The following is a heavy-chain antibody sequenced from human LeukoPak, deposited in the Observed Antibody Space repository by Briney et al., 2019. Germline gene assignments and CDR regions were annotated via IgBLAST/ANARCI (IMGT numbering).Heavy chain of an antibody. V-gene: IGHV4-31*03. D-gene: IGHD3-9*01. Sequence: SQTLSLTCTVPGGSISSGGYYWSWIRQHPGQGLEWIGYIYYSGSTYYNPSLRSRVTISVDTSKNQFSLKLSSVTAADTAVYYCARARYYDILTGQADDFHIWGQGTMVTVSS. J-gene: IGHJ3*02. CDR1: GGSISSGGYY. CDR3: ARARYYDILTGQADDFHI. CDR2: IYYSGST.